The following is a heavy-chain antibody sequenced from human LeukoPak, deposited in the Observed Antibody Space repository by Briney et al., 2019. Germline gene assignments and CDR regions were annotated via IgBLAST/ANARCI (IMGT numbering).Heavy chain of an antibody. V-gene: IGHV5-51*01. CDR1: GYSFTSYW. D-gene: IGHD3-22*01. J-gene: IGHJ4*02. CDR3: ARPLVYYDSSGYAFDY. CDR2: IYPGDSDT. Sequence: GESLKISCKGSGYSFTSYWIGWVRQMPGKGLEWMGIIYPGDSDTRYSPSFQGQVTISADKSISTAYLQWSSLKASDTAMYYCARPLVYYDSSGYAFDYWGQGTLVTVSS.